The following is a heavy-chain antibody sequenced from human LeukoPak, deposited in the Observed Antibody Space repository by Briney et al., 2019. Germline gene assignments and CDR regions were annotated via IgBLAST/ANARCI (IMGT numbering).Heavy chain of an antibody. V-gene: IGHV4-4*07. CDR2: IYTSGST. J-gene: IGHJ4*02. CDR1: GGSISSYY. D-gene: IGHD3-10*01. Sequence: ASETLSLTCTVSGGSISSYYWSWIRQPAGKGLEWIGRIYTSGSTNYNPTLKSRVTMSVDTSKNQFSLKLSSVTAADTAVYYCAREGYYGPGSYYNFDYWGQGTLVTVSS. CDR3: AREGYYGPGSYYNFDY.